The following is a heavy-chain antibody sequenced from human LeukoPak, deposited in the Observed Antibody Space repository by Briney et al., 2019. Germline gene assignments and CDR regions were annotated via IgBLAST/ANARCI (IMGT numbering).Heavy chain of an antibody. Sequence: GSLRLSCAASGFTFSGYYMSWIRQAPGKGLEWVSYISSSGSTIYYADSVKGRFTISRDNAKNSLYLQMNSLRAEDTAVYYCARDYIIPKALVVAARGGADYWGQGTLVTVSS. J-gene: IGHJ4*02. CDR3: ARDYIIPKALVVAARGGADY. D-gene: IGHD2-15*01. CDR1: GFTFSGYY. V-gene: IGHV3-11*01. CDR2: ISSSGSTI.